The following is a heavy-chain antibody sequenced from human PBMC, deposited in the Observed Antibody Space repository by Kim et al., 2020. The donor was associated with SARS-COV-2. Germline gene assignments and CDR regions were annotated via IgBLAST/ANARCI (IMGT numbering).Heavy chain of an antibody. CDR3: ASSTAMAVFDY. D-gene: IGHD5-18*01. Sequence: GGSLRLSCAASGFTFSDYYMSWIRQAPGKGLEWVSYISSSGSTIYYADSVKGRFTISRDNAKNSLYLQMNSLRAEDTAVYYCASSTAMAVFDYWGQGTLVTVSS. CDR2: ISSSGSTI. CDR1: GFTFSDYY. V-gene: IGHV3-11*01. J-gene: IGHJ4*02.